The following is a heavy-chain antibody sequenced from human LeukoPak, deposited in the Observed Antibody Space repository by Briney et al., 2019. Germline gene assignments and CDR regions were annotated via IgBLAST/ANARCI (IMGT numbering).Heavy chain of an antibody. J-gene: IGHJ4*02. CDR1: GGSISSYY. V-gene: IGHV4-59*08. CDR3: ARQGTITYAYFDY. Sequence: SETLSLTCTVSGGSISSYYWSWIRQPPGKGLEWIGYIYYSGSTNYNPSLKSRVTISADTSKNQFSLRLTSVTAADTAVYYCARQGTITYAYFDYWSQGTLVTVSS. CDR2: IYYSGST. D-gene: IGHD2-2*01.